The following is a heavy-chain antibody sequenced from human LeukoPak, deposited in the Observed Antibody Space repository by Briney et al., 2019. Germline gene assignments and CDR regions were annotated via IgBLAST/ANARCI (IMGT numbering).Heavy chain of an antibody. CDR1: GYTFTGYY. D-gene: IGHD3-10*01. CDR2: INPNSGGT. J-gene: IGHJ5*02. CDR3: ASHMVRGVNWFDP. Sequence: ASVKVSCKASGYTFTGYYMHWVRQAPGQGLEWMGWINPNSGGTNYAQKFQGRVTMTRDTSISTVYMELSRLRSDDTAVYYCASHMVRGVNWFDPWGQGTLVTVSS. V-gene: IGHV1-2*02.